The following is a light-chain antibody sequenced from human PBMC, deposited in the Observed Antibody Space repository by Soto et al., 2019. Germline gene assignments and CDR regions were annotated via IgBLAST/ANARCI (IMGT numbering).Light chain of an antibody. J-gene: IGKJ1*01. CDR3: QQLFTTPWT. Sequence: DIVMTQSPDSLAVSLGERATINCKSSQSVLYSSNNKNYLAWYQQKPGQPPKLLIYWASTRESGVPDRFSGSGSGTDFTLTISGLQAEDLAVYYCQQLFTTPWTFGQGTKVEIK. V-gene: IGKV4-1*01. CDR1: QSVLYSSNNKNY. CDR2: WAS.